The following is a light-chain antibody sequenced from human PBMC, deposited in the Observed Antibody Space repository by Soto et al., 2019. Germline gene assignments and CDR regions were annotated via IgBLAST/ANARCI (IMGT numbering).Light chain of an antibody. CDR1: SSGFGNYNL. CDR3: CSFTSSNTHV. CDR2: EVN. J-gene: IGLJ1*01. Sequence: QSALTQPASVSGSPGQSITISCTGTSSGFGNYNLVSWYQQHPGKVPKLTLFEVNKRPSGVSGRFSGSKSGNTASLTISGLQAEDEADYYCCSFTSSNTHVFGTGTKLTVL. V-gene: IGLV2-23*02.